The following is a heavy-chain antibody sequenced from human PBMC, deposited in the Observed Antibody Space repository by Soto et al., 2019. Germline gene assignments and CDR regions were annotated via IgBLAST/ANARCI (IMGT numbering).Heavy chain of an antibody. CDR3: ARDSCGSTSCYGNWFDP. V-gene: IGHV3-20*01. D-gene: IGHD2-2*01. J-gene: IGHJ5*02. CDR1: GFTFDDYG. Sequence: TGGSLRLSCAASGFTFDDYGMSWVRQAPGKGLEWVSGINWNGGSTGYADSVKGRFTISRDNAKNSLYLQMNSLRAEDTALYHCARDSCGSTSCYGNWFDPWGQGPRSPSPQ. CDR2: INWNGGST.